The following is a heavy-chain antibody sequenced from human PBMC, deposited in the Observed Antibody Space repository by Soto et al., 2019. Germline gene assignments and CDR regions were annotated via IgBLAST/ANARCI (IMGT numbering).Heavy chain of an antibody. Sequence: GASVKVSCKASGCTFSSYAISWVRQAPGQGLEWMGGIIPIFGTANYAQKFQGRVTITADKSTSTAYMELSSLRSEDTAVYYCARYQMVYANWFDPWGQGTLVTVSS. CDR3: ARYQMVYANWFDP. D-gene: IGHD2-8*01. J-gene: IGHJ5*02. CDR1: GCTFSSYA. V-gene: IGHV1-69*06. CDR2: IIPIFGTA.